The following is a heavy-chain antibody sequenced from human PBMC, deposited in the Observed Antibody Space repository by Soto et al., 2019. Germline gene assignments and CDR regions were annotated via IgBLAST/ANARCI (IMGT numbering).Heavy chain of an antibody. D-gene: IGHD3-22*01. CDR1: GFTFSSYA. V-gene: IGHV3-23*01. CDR3: AKDRLPYYYHSTGYVKYYYYGMDV. CDR2: ISGSGGST. Sequence: PGGSLRLSCAASGFTFSSYAMSWVRQAPGKGLEWVSAISGSGGSTYYADSVKGRFTISRDNSKNTLYLQMNSLRAEDTAVYYCAKDRLPYYYHSTGYVKYYYYGMDVWGQGTTVTVSS. J-gene: IGHJ6*02.